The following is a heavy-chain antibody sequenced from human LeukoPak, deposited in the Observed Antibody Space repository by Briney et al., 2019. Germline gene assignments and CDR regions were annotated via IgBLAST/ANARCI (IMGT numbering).Heavy chain of an antibody. D-gene: IGHD1-26*01. CDR2: VNEGGSEK. CDR1: GFTFSRYW. Sequence: GGSLRLSCAASGFTFSRYWMNWVRQAPGKGLEWVASVNEGGSEKYYVDSVKGRFTISRDNAKNSQYLQMDSLRAEDTAVYYCARDRLDLGGTYWGQGNLVIVSS. CDR3: ARDRLDLGGTY. J-gene: IGHJ4*02. V-gene: IGHV3-7*04.